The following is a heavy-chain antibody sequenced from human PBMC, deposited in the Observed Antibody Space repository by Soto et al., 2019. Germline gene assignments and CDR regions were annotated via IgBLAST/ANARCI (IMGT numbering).Heavy chain of an antibody. V-gene: IGHV3-21*01. CDR3: ASLYCSSTSCTQPTYYYYGMDV. CDR1: GFTFSSYS. Sequence: EVQLVESGGGLVKPGGSLRLSCAASGFTFSSYSMNWVRQAPGKGLEWVSSISSSSSYIYYADSVKGRFTISRDNAKNSRYLQMNSLRAEDTAVYYCASLYCSSTSCTQPTYYYYGMDVWGQGTTVTVSS. J-gene: IGHJ6*02. CDR2: ISSSSSYI. D-gene: IGHD2-2*01.